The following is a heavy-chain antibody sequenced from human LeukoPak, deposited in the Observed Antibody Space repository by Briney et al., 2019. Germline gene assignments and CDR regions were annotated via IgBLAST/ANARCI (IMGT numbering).Heavy chain of an antibody. J-gene: IGHJ3*02. Sequence: ASVKVSCKASGYTFTGYYMHWVRQAPGQGLEWIGWINPNSGGTNYAQKFQGRVTMTRNTSISTAYLELSSLRSEDTAVYYCAAASDAFDIWGQGTMVTVSS. CDR2: INPNSGGT. CDR1: GYTFTGYY. V-gene: IGHV1-2*02. D-gene: IGHD6-13*01. CDR3: AAASDAFDI.